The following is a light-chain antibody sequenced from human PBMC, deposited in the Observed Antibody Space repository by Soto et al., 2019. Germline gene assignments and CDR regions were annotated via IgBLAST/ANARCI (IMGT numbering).Light chain of an antibody. J-gene: IGKJ4*01. CDR3: QQYGSSLLT. CDR2: GAS. CDR1: QSIGSN. Sequence: EIVMTQSPATLSVSPGERATLSCRASQSIGSNLAWYQQKPGQAPRLVIYGASSRATGIPDRFSGSGSGTDFTLTISRLEPEDFAVYYCQQYGSSLLTFGGGTKVDIK. V-gene: IGKV3-20*01.